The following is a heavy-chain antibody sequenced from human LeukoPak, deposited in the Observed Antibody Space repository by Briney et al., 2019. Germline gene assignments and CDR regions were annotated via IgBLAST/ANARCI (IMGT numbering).Heavy chain of an antibody. D-gene: IGHD3-22*01. Sequence: GRSLRLSCAASGFTFSSYGMHWVRQAPGKGLEWVAVIWYDGSNKYYADSVKGRFTISRDNSKNTLYLQMNSLRAEDTAVYYCARAIYDSSEIDYWGQGTLVTVSS. CDR1: GFTFSSYG. CDR2: IWYDGSNK. J-gene: IGHJ4*02. CDR3: ARAIYDSSEIDY. V-gene: IGHV3-33*01.